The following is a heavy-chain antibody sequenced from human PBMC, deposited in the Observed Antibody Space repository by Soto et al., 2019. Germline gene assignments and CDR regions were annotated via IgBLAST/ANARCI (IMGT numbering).Heavy chain of an antibody. Sequence: PGGSLRLSCAASGITISNYFMYWVRQAPGKGLEWVAAISYDGSSTSYADSVKGRFTISRDNAKNTLYLQMNSLRAEDTAVYYCARVSVLWYNDAFDIWGQGTMVTVSS. D-gene: IGHD1-20*01. CDR1: GITISNYF. V-gene: IGHV3-74*01. CDR3: ARVSVLWYNDAFDI. J-gene: IGHJ3*02. CDR2: ISYDGSST.